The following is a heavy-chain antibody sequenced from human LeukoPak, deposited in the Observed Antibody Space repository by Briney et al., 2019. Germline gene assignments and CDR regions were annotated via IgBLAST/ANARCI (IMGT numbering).Heavy chain of an antibody. CDR2: ISYDGSNK. J-gene: IGHJ4*02. CDR3: AKAPYSYAPPFDY. Sequence: GRSLRLSCAGSGFTFSSHGMHWVRQAPGKGLEWVAVISYDGSNKCYADSVKGRFTISRDNSKNTLYLQMNSLSAEDTAVYYCAKAPYSYAPPFDYWGQGTLVTVSS. D-gene: IGHD5-18*01. V-gene: IGHV3-30*18. CDR1: GFTFSSHG.